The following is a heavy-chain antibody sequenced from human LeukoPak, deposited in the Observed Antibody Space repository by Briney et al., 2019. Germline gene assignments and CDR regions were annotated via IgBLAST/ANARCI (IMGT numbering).Heavy chain of an antibody. CDR2: ISDSGGRT. J-gene: IGHJ4*02. Sequence: GRSLRLSCAASGFTFDDYAMHWVRQAPGKGLEWVSGISDSGGRTYYADSVKGRFTISRDNPKNTVYLQLNSLRAEDSAVYYCAKEAGYSYATNWGQGTLVTVSS. CDR1: GFTFDDYA. V-gene: IGHV3-23*01. CDR3: AKEAGYSYATN. D-gene: IGHD5-18*01.